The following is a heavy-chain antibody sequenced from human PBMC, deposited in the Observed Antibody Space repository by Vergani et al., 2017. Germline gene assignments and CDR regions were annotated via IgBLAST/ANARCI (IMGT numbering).Heavy chain of an antibody. J-gene: IGHJ2*01. CDR2: ISRNSGSI. CDR1: GFTFDDYA. CDR3: AKDHYDFWNCYPNLSPFDR. D-gene: IGHD3-3*01. Sequence: EVQLVESGGGLVQPGRSLRLSCAASGFTFDDYAMHWVRQAPGKGLEWVSGISRNSGSIGYADSVKGRFTISRDNAKNSLYLQMNSLRAEDTALYYCAKDHYDFWNCYPNLSPFDRWGRGTLVTVSS. V-gene: IGHV3-9*01.